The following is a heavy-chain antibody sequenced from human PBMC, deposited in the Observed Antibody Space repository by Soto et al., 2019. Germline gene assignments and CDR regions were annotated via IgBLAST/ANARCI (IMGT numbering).Heavy chain of an antibody. D-gene: IGHD3-16*01. CDR2: INSDGSSI. CDR3: ARVGDGYDVFDI. J-gene: IGHJ3*02. Sequence: GSLRLSSAASGXTFSRHCVHWVRQAPGKGLVLVSRINSDGSSINYADSVKGRFTISRYNANNTLYLQMNSLRAEDTAVYYFARVGDGYDVFDIWGQGTMVTVSS. V-gene: IGHV3-74*01. CDR1: GXTFSRHC.